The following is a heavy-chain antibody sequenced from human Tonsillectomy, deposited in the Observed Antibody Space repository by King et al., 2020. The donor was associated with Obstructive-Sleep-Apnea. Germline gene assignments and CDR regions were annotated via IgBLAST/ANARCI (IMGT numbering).Heavy chain of an antibody. Sequence: QLQESGPGLVKPSETLSLTCTVSGGSISSSSYYWGWIRQPPGKGLEWIGSIYYSGSTYYNTSLKSRVTISVDTSKNQFSLKLCSVTAADTAVYYCARVKYYDILTGYNNYWYFDLWGRGTLVTVSS. J-gene: IGHJ2*01. D-gene: IGHD3-9*01. V-gene: IGHV4-39*07. CDR3: ARVKYYDILTGYNNYWYFDL. CDR1: GGSISSSSYY. CDR2: IYYSGST.